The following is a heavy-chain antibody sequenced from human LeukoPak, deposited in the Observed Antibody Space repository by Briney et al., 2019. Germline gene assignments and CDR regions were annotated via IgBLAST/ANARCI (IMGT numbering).Heavy chain of an antibody. J-gene: IGHJ4*02. D-gene: IGHD3-22*01. CDR3: AKARIPSGNGYYSD. V-gene: IGHV3-23*01. CDR1: GFTFSSYA. CDR2: ISGAGDRT. Sequence: QPGGSLRLPCAGSGFTFSSYAMSWVRQAPGKGLEWVSDISGAGDRTYYADSVKGRFTISRDNSKNTLYLQMTSLRAEDTAIYYCAKARIPSGNGYYSDWGQGTLVTVSS.